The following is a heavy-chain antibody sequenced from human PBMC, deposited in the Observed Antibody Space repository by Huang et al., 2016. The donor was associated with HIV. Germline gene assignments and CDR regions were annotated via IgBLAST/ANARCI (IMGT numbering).Heavy chain of an antibody. CDR2: INPKRGGT. CDR3: ARDWSFGSSTSPAD. CDR1: GYTFTDSN. J-gene: IGHJ4*02. D-gene: IGHD6-6*01. V-gene: IGHV1-2*02. Sequence: QVQLVQSGAEVKNPGASVRVSCKASGYTFTDSNIHWVRQAPGQGLEWMGWINPKRGGTIDAQRFQGRVTMTRDTTISTVHMDLRRIQSDDTAVYFCARDWSFGSSTSPADRGQGTLVTVSS.